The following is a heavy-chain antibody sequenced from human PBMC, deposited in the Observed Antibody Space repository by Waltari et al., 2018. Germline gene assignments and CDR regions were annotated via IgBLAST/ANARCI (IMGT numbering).Heavy chain of an antibody. CDR3: ARLFSGGRSPLDY. J-gene: IGHJ4*02. CDR1: GGSFSGYY. CDR2: IKHSGST. D-gene: IGHD2-15*01. V-gene: IGHV4-34*01. Sequence: QVQLQQWGAGLLKPSETLSLTCAVYGGSFSGYYWSWIRQPPGKGLEWIWEIKHSGSTNYNPSLKSRVTISVDTSKNQFSLKLSSVTAADTAVYYCARLFSGGRSPLDYWGQGTLVTVSS.